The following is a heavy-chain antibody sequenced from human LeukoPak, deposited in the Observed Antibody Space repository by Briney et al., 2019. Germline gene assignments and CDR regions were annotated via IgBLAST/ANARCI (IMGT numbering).Heavy chain of an antibody. CDR1: GFTFSSYW. D-gene: IGHD2-21*02. V-gene: IGHV3-21*01. J-gene: IGHJ4*02. CDR2: ISSSSNI. CDR3: ARDQPAYCGGDCYGVFDY. Sequence: GGSLRLSCAASGFTFSSYWMSWVRQAPGKGLEWVSSISSSSNIYYADSVKGRFTISRDNAKNSLYLQMNSLRAEDTAVYYCARDQPAYCGGDCYGVFDYWGQGTLVTVSS.